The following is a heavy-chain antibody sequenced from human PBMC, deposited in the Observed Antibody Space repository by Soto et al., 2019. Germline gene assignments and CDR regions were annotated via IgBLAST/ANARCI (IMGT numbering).Heavy chain of an antibody. V-gene: IGHV3-23*01. Sequence: PVRSLRLSCAASGFSCSSYAMSWVRQGAGKGVEWVAAISGSGGSTYYADSVKGRFTISRDNSKNPLYLQMNSLRAEDTAVYYCAKDQSGSSSGWYEDYWRQGT. CDR2: ISGSGGST. J-gene: IGHJ4*02. CDR1: GFSCSSYA. CDR3: AKDQSGSSSGWYEDY. D-gene: IGHD6-19*01.